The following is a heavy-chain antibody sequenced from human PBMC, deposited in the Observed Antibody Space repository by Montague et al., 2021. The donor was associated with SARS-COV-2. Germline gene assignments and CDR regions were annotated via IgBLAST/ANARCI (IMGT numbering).Heavy chain of an antibody. CDR3: AKLVYYDRAY. Sequence: SLRLSCAASGFTFSIYAMTWVRQAPGKGLEWVSAISGSGGSTYYADSVKGRFTISRDNPKDTVYLQMSTLRAEDTAVYYCAKLVYYDRAYWGQGTLVIVSP. J-gene: IGHJ4*02. D-gene: IGHD3-22*01. CDR2: ISGSGGST. CDR1: GFTFSIYA. V-gene: IGHV3-23*01.